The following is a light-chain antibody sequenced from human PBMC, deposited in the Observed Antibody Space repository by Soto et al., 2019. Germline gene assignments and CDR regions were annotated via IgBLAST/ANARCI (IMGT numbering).Light chain of an antibody. Sequence: QAVVTQPASVSGSPGQSITISCTGTSSDVGGYNYVSWYQQHPGKAPKLMIYEVSNRPSGVSNRFSGSKSGNTASLTISGLQAEDEADYYCSSYTSSSILWVFGGGTKVTVL. V-gene: IGLV2-14*01. CDR3: SSYTSSSILWV. J-gene: IGLJ3*02. CDR1: SSDVGGYNY. CDR2: EVS.